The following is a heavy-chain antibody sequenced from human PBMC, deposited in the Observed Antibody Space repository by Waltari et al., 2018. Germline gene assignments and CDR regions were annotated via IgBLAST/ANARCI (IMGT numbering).Heavy chain of an antibody. CDR2: INPSGGST. CDR3: ARGGLRITMIVVVGAEYFQH. J-gene: IGHJ1*01. Sequence: QVQLVQSGAEVKKPGASVKVSCKASGYTFTSYYMHWVRQAPGQGLEWMGRINPSGGSTSYAQKCQGRVTMTRDTSTSTVYMELSSLRSEDTAVYYCARGGLRITMIVVVGAEYFQHWGQGTLVTVSS. V-gene: IGHV1-46*03. D-gene: IGHD3-22*01. CDR1: GYTFTSYY.